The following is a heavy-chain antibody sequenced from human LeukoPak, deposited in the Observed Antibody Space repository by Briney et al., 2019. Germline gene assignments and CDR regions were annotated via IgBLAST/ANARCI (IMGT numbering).Heavy chain of an antibody. CDR3: ARHIGGGIEDMDV. Sequence: PSETLSLTCTVSGGSISSYYWSWIRQSPGKGLEWIGYIYETGTRYNPYLQSRVTISVDRSRNQFFLKMSSVTAADTAVYYCARHIGGGIEDMDVWGKGTKVIVSS. D-gene: IGHD3-16*02. J-gene: IGHJ6*03. V-gene: IGHV4-59*08. CDR1: GGSISSYY. CDR2: IYETGT.